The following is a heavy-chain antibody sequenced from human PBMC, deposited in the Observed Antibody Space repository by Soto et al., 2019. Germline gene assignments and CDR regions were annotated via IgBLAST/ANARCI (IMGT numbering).Heavy chain of an antibody. D-gene: IGHD3-22*01. Sequence: PSETLSLTCTVSGGSISSSSYYWGWIRQPPGKGLEWIGSIYYSGSTYYNPSLKSRVTISVDTSKNQFSLKLSSVTAADTAVYYCARDSIPDYYDSSGDAFDIWGQGTMVTVSS. J-gene: IGHJ3*02. V-gene: IGHV4-39*07. CDR2: IYYSGST. CDR1: GGSISSSSYY. CDR3: ARDSIPDYYDSSGDAFDI.